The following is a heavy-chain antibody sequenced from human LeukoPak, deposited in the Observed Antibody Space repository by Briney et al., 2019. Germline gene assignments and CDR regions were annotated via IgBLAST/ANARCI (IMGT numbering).Heavy chain of an antibody. D-gene: IGHD6-19*01. V-gene: IGHV4-59*12. CDR1: GGSISSYY. CDR3: ATSPTGYSSGWLDY. Sequence: SETLSLTCTVSGGSISSYYWSWIRQPPGKGLEWIGYIYYSGSTNYNPSLKSRVTISVDTSKNQFSLKLSSVTAADTAVYYCATSPTGYSSGWLDYWGQGTLVTVSS. J-gene: IGHJ4*02. CDR2: IYYSGST.